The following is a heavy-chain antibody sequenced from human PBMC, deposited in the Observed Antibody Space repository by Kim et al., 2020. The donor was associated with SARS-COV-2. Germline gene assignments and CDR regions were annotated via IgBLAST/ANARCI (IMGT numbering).Heavy chain of an antibody. CDR2: ISSSSSYI. CDR3: ARRGPVGMATIS. D-gene: IGHD5-12*01. Sequence: GGSLRLSCAASGFTFSSYSMNWVRQAPGKGLEWVSSISSSSSYIYYADSVKGRFTISRDNAKNSLYLQMNSLRAEDTAVYYCARRGPVGMATISWGQGTLVTVSS. CDR1: GFTFSSYS. V-gene: IGHV3-21*01. J-gene: IGHJ4*02.